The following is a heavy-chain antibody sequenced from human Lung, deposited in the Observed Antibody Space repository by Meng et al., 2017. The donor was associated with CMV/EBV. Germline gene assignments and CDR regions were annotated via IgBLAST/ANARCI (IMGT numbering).Heavy chain of an antibody. J-gene: IGHJ5*02. V-gene: IGHV1-69*05. CDR1: GDSFNNLA. Sequence: SCKASGDSFNNLAISWVRQTPGQGLEWMGGISPTINTIKYAQKFQGRLTITTDRSTSTAYMDLSSLRSDDTAVYYCVRDRIGWFDPWGQGTLVTVSS. CDR2: ISPTINTI. D-gene: IGHD2-15*01. CDR3: VRDRIGWFDP.